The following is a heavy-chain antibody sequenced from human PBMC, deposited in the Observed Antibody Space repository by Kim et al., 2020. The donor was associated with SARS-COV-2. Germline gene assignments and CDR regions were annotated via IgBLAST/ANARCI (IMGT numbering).Heavy chain of an antibody. V-gene: IGHV3-21*01. CDR2: ISSSSSYI. CDR3: ARDGWYYGSGSYSYYGMDV. Sequence: GGSLRLSCAASGFTFSSYSMNWVRQAPGKGLEWVSSISSSSSYIYYADSVKGRFTISRDNAKNSLYLQMNSLRAEDTAVYYCARDGWYYGSGSYSYYGMDVWGQGTTVTVSS. CDR1: GFTFSSYS. J-gene: IGHJ6*02. D-gene: IGHD3-10*01.